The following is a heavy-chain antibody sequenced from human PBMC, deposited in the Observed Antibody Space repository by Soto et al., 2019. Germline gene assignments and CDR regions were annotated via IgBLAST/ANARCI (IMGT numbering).Heavy chain of an antibody. CDR2: IIPIFGTA. V-gene: IGHV1-69*13. CDR3: ARDQDTAMANTGYYYYGMDV. D-gene: IGHD5-18*01. CDR1: GGTFSSYA. Sequence: GASVKVSCKASGGTFSSYAISWVRQAPGQGLEWMGGIIPIFGTANYAQKFQGRVTITADESTSTAYMELSSLRSEDTAVYYCARDQDTAMANTGYYYYGMDVWGQGTTVTVSS. J-gene: IGHJ6*02.